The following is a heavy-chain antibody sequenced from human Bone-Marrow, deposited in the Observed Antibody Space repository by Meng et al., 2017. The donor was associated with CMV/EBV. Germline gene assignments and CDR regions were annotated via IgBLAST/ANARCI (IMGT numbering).Heavy chain of an antibody. Sequence: SVKVSCKASGGTFSSYTISWVRQAPGQGLEWMGRIIPILGIANYAQKFQGRVTITADKSTSTAYMELSSLRSEDTAVYYCAREPEYSGYGYAFDIWGQGKMVNV. CDR2: IIPILGIA. CDR1: GGTFSSYT. J-gene: IGHJ3*02. D-gene: IGHD5-12*01. CDR3: AREPEYSGYGYAFDI. V-gene: IGHV1-69*04.